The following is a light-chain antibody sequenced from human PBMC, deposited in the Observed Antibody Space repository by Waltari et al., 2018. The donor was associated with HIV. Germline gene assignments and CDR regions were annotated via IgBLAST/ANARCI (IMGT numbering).Light chain of an antibody. Sequence: QLVLTQSPSASASLGASVKLTCTLSSGHSSYAIAWHQQQPEKGPRYLMKLNSDGSHTKGDGLPDRFSGSSSGTERYLTISSGQSEDEADYYCQTWATGIQVFGGGTKLTVL. V-gene: IGLV4-69*01. CDR1: SGHSSYA. CDR3: QTWATGIQV. J-gene: IGLJ3*02. CDR2: LNSDGSH.